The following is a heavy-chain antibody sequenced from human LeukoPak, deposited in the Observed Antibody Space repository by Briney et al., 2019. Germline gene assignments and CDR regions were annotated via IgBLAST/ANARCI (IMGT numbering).Heavy chain of an antibody. CDR1: GGSISSYY. V-gene: IGHV4-4*09. J-gene: IGHJ4*02. CDR2: IYTSGST. Sequence: SETLSLTCTVSGGSISSYYWSWIRQPPGKGLEWIGYIYTSGSTYYNPSLKSRVTISVDRSKNQFSLKLSSVTAADTAVYYCARGTVHFDYWGQGTLVTVSS. D-gene: IGHD4-17*01. CDR3: ARGTVHFDY.